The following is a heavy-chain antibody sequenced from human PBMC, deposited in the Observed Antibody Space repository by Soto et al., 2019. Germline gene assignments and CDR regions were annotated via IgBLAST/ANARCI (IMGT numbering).Heavy chain of an antibody. J-gene: IGHJ4*02. Sequence: GGSLRLSCAASGFTFSSYAMSWVRQAPGKGLEWVSAISGSGGSTYYADSVKGRFTISRDNSKSTLYLQMNSLRAEDTAVYYCAKVPASGSLNFDYWGQGTLVTVSS. CDR3: AKVPASGSLNFDY. V-gene: IGHV3-23*01. CDR2: ISGSGGST. D-gene: IGHD5-12*01. CDR1: GFTFSSYA.